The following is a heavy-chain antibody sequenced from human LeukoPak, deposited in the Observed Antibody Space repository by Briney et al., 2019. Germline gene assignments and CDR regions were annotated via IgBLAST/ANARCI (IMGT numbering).Heavy chain of an antibody. V-gene: IGHV1-69*04. CDR3: ARDVGDYDNAFDI. D-gene: IGHD3-22*01. Sequence: SVKVSCKASGGTFSSYAIGWVRQAPGQGLEWMGRIIPILGIANYAQKFQGRVTITADKSTSTAYMELSSLRSEDTAVYYCARDVGDYDNAFDIWGQGTMVTVSS. CDR1: GGTFSSYA. CDR2: IIPILGIA. J-gene: IGHJ3*02.